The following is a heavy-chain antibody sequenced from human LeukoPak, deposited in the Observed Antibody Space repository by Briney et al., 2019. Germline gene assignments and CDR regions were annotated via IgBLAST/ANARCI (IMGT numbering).Heavy chain of an antibody. V-gene: IGHV1-3*01. D-gene: IGHD2-15*01. Sequence: GASVKVSCKASGYTFTSSGVSWVRQAPGQRLEWMGWINAGNGNTKYSQKFQGRVTITRDTSASTAYMELSSLRSEDTAVYYCAREAIARVVVVAATLGYWGQGTLVTVSS. CDR1: GYTFTSSG. CDR2: INAGNGNT. CDR3: AREAIARVVVVAATLGY. J-gene: IGHJ4*02.